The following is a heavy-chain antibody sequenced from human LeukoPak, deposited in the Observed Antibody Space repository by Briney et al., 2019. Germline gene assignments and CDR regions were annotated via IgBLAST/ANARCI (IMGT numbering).Heavy chain of an antibody. V-gene: IGHV1-69*13. Sequence: SVKVSCKASGGTFSSYAISWVRQAPGQGLEWMGGIIPIFGTANYAQKYQGRVTITADESTSTAYMELSSLRSEDTAVYYCAREEIDSSGYYYYIDYWGQGTLVTVSS. D-gene: IGHD3-22*01. CDR3: AREEIDSSGYYYYIDY. J-gene: IGHJ4*02. CDR2: IIPIFGTA. CDR1: GGTFSSYA.